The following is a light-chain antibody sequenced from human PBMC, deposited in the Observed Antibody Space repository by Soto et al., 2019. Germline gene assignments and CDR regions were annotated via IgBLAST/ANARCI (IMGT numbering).Light chain of an antibody. CDR2: GAS. J-gene: IGKJ2*01. CDR3: QQYGSSPGT. Sequence: EIVLTQSPGTLSLSPGERATLSCRASQSVSSSYLAWYQQKPGKAPRLLIYGASSRATGIPDRFSGSGSGTDFTLTISRLEPEDFAVYYWQQYGSSPGTFGQGTKLEIK. V-gene: IGKV3-20*01. CDR1: QSVSSSY.